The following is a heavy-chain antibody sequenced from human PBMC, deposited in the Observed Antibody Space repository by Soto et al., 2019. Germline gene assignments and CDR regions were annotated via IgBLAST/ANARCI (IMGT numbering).Heavy chain of an antibody. CDR1: GGSFSGYC. Sequence: SETLSLTCAVYGGSFSGYCWSWIRQPPGKGLEWIGEINHSGSTNYNPSLKSRVTISVDTSKNQFSLKLSSVTAADTAVYYCARGRTDIVVVVAATGEGRYYYYMDVWGKGTTVT. V-gene: IGHV4-34*01. D-gene: IGHD2-15*01. J-gene: IGHJ6*03. CDR3: ARGRTDIVVVVAATGEGRYYYYMDV. CDR2: INHSGST.